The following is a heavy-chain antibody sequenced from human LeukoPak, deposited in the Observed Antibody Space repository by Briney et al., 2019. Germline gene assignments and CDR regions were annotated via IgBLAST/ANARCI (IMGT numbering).Heavy chain of an antibody. Sequence: ASVKVSCKASGYTFTGYYMHWVRQAPGQGLEWMGWINPNSGGTNYAQEFQGRVTMTRDTSISTAYMELSRLRSDDTAVYYCARDMDNWNYFDYWGQGTLVTVSS. J-gene: IGHJ4*02. CDR3: ARDMDNWNYFDY. CDR1: GYTFTGYY. CDR2: INPNSGGT. D-gene: IGHD1-20*01. V-gene: IGHV1-2*02.